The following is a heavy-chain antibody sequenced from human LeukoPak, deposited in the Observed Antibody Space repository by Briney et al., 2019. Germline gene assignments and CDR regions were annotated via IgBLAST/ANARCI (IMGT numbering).Heavy chain of an antibody. J-gene: IGHJ4*02. Sequence: ASVKVSCKASGYTFTGYFMHWVRQAPGQVLEWVGYINPKTGDPNYAQKFRGRVTMTRDTSISTASMELSRLTSDDTAVYYCARAEGVWGGIDYWGQGTLVTVSS. CDR1: GYTFTGYF. D-gene: IGHD3-10*01. CDR3: ARAEGVWGGIDY. CDR2: INPKTGDP. V-gene: IGHV1-2*02.